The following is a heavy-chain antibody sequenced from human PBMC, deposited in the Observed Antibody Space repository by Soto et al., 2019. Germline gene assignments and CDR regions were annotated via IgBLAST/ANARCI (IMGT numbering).Heavy chain of an antibody. CDR2: ISAYNANA. Sequence: QIQLLQSGAEVKKPGASVKVTCKASGYTFRNFGISWVRQAPGQGLEWMGWISAYNANANYAQKFQGRLTMTADTSTSTAYIELRSLRSDDTAVYYCARENSYFDYWGQVTLVTVSS. CDR1: GYTFRNFG. V-gene: IGHV1-18*01. CDR3: ARENSYFDY. J-gene: IGHJ4*02.